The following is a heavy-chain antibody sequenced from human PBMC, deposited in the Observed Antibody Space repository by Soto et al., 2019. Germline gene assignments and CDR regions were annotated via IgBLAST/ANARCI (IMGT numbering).Heavy chain of an antibody. CDR1: GFTFSSYW. CDR2: IKQDGSEK. Sequence: GGSLRLSCAASGFTFSSYWMSWVRQAPGKGLEWVANIKQDGSEKYYVDSVKGRFTISRDNAKNSLYLQMNSLRAEDTAVYYCAREEVTGTTSLDVWGQGTTVTVSS. V-gene: IGHV3-7*05. D-gene: IGHD1-7*01. CDR3: AREEVTGTTSLDV. J-gene: IGHJ6*02.